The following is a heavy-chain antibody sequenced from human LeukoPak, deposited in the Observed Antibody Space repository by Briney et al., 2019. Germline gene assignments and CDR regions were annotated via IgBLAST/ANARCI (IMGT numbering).Heavy chain of an antibody. V-gene: IGHV1-3*01. CDR3: ARGGDYEVSC. J-gene: IGHJ4*02. Sequence: ASVKVSCKASGYTFSSYAMHWVRQAPGQRLEWMGWINAGNGNTKYSQKFQGRVTITRDTSANTAYMEPSSLRSEDTAVYYCARGGDYEVSCWGQGTLVTVSS. D-gene: IGHD4-17*01. CDR1: GYTFSSYA. CDR2: INAGNGNT.